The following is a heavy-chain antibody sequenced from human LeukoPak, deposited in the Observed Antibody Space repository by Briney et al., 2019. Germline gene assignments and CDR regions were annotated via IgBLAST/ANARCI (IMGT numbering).Heavy chain of an antibody. CDR3: ATRRAAAGKYYFDY. CDR1: GYSFTSYW. V-gene: IGHV5-51*01. Sequence: ECLKISCKGSGYSFTSYWIGWVRQMPGKGLEWMGIIYPVDSNARYSPPFQGQVTISADKSINTAYLQWSSLKASDTAMYYCATRRAAAGKYYFDYWGQGTLVTVSS. CDR2: IYPVDSNA. J-gene: IGHJ4*02. D-gene: IGHD6-13*01.